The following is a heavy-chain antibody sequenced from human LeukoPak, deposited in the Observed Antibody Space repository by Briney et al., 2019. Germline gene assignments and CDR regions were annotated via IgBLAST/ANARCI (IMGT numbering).Heavy chain of an antibody. CDR2: ISSSSSTI. J-gene: IGHJ4*02. V-gene: IGHV3-48*04. CDR3: ARDSYYDSTPQDY. CDR1: GFTFSSYS. Sequence: GGSLRLSCAASGFTFSSYSMNWVRQAPGKGLEWVSYISSSSSTIYYADSVKGRFTISRDNAKNSLYLQMNSLRAEDTAVYYRARDSYYDSTPQDYWGQGTLVTVSS. D-gene: IGHD3-22*01.